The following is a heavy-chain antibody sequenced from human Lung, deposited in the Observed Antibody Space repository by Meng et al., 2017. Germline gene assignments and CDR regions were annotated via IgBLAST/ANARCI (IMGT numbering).Heavy chain of an antibody. CDR2: IYNSGST. CDR1: GGSISSSNYY. V-gene: IGHV4-30-4*01. CDR3: ARGQKGYFDL. Sequence: QVHLQVSRPGLVKPSHTLSLTCTVSGGSISSSNYYWSWIRQPPGKGLEWSGHIYNSGSTYYNPSLKSRITTSVDTSKNQFSLKLSSVTAADTAVYYCARGQKGYFDLWGRGTLVTVSS. J-gene: IGHJ2*01.